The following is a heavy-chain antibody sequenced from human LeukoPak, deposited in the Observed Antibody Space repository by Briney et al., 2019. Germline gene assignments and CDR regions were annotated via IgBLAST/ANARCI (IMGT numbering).Heavy chain of an antibody. CDR1: GFTFSSYA. V-gene: IGHV3-23*01. D-gene: IGHD5-18*01. CDR2: FSFNGEST. CDR3: AKGGYSNGRYYYYYMDV. Sequence: GGSLRLSCAASGFTFSSYAMTWVRQAPGKGLEWVSSFSFNGESTYYADSAKGRFTISRDNSKNTLYLQMNSLRAEDTAVYYCAKGGYSNGRYYYYYMDVWGEGTTVTISS. J-gene: IGHJ6*03.